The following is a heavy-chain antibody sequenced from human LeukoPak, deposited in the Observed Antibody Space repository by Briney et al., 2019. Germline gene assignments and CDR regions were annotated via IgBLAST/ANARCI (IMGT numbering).Heavy chain of an antibody. J-gene: IGHJ4*02. D-gene: IGHD6-13*01. Sequence: GGSLRLSCAASGFTFSSYGMHWVRQAPGKGLEWVAFIRYDGSNKYYADSVKGRFTISRDNSKNTLYLQMNSLRAEDTAVYYCANVPGIAAAEGYWGQGTLVTVSS. CDR2: IRYDGSNK. CDR3: ANVPGIAAAEGY. CDR1: GFTFSSYG. V-gene: IGHV3-30*02.